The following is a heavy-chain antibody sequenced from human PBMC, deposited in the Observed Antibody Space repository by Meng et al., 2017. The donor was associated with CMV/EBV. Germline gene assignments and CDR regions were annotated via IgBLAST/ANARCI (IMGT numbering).Heavy chain of an antibody. CDR2: ISSSSSYI. D-gene: IGHD3-3*01. CDR3: ARESGYCFDY. V-gene: IGHV3-21*04. Sequence: ESLKISCAASGFTFSSYSMNWVRQAPGKGLEWVSSISSSSSYIYYADSVKGRFTISRDNAKNSLYLQMNSLSAEDTAVYYCARESGYCFDYWGQGTLVTVSS. J-gene: IGHJ4*02. CDR1: GFTFSSYS.